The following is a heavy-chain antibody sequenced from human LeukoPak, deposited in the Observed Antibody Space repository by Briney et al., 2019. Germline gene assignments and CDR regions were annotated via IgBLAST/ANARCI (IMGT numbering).Heavy chain of an antibody. V-gene: IGHV4-39*01. J-gene: IGHJ5*02. Sequence: SETLSLTCTVSGGSINSSSYYWGWIRQPTGKGLEWIGTIYYSGSTYYNPSLKSRVTISVDTSKNQFSLKLSSVTAADTALYYCARRRCSSTSRYKRTPHNWFDPWGQGTLVTVSS. D-gene: IGHD2-2*02. CDR1: GGSINSSSYY. CDR2: IYYSGST. CDR3: ARRRCSSTSRYKRTPHNWFDP.